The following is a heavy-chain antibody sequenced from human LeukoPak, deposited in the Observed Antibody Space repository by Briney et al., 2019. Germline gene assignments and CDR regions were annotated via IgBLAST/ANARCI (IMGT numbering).Heavy chain of an antibody. Sequence: GGSLRLSCAASGFTFSSYSINWVRQAPGKGLEWVSTTSSSSSYMYYADSVRGRFTISRDNAENSLYLQMNSLRAEDTAVYYCARDRGFNYALYAFDIWGQGTVVTVSS. CDR1: GFTFSSYS. CDR3: ARDRGFNYALYAFDI. V-gene: IGHV3-21*01. J-gene: IGHJ3*02. D-gene: IGHD5-18*01. CDR2: TSSSSSYM.